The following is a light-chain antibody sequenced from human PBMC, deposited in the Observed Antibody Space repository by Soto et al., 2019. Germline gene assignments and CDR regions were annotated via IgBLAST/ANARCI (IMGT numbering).Light chain of an antibody. CDR3: QQANSWPLT. CDR1: QSVSSY. J-gene: IGKJ3*01. CDR2: DAS. V-gene: IGKV3D-15*01. Sequence: ELLLTQSPSTRSLSPLEIATLSYRASQSVSSYLAWYQQKPGQAPKLLIYDASTRPTGIPASFSGSGSGTEFTLTISSLQSEDFAVYYCQQANSWPLTLGRGSKVDIK.